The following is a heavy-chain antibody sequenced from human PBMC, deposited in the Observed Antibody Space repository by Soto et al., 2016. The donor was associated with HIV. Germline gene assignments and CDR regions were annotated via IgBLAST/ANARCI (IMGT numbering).Heavy chain of an antibody. CDR3: ARGSRGSWELPRLDY. D-gene: IGHD1-26*01. Sequence: QVQLVGSGGGLVKPGGSLRLSCAASGFTFSDYYMSWIRQAPGKGLEWVSYISSSSSYTNYADSVKGRFSISRDNAKNSLYLQMNSLRAEDTAVYYCARGSRGSWELPRLDYWGQGTLVTVSS. J-gene: IGHJ4*02. CDR1: GFTFSDYY. CDR2: ISSSSSYT. V-gene: IGHV3-11*05.